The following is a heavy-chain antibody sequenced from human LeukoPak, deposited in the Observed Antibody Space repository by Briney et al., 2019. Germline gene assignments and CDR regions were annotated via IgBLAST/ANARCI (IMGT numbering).Heavy chain of an antibody. Sequence: KPSETLSLTCAVYGGSITGYSWNWIRQTPGRGLEGVGEINYTGATSYNPSPKRRPTISTNTSKNQFSLRLSSVSGADTAVYYCARGNILTGYCFDFWGQGALVTVSS. CDR1: GGSITGYS. D-gene: IGHD3-9*01. CDR2: INYTGAT. CDR3: ARGNILTGYCFDF. V-gene: IGHV4-34*01. J-gene: IGHJ4*02.